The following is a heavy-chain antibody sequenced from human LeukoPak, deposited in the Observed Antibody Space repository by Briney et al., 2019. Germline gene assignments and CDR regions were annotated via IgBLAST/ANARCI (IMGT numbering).Heavy chain of an antibody. J-gene: IGHJ4*02. D-gene: IGHD6-13*01. CDR2: MNPNSGNT. CDR1: GYTFSTYV. Sequence: GASVKVSCKASGYTFSTYVINWVRQATGQGLEWMGWMNPNSGNTGPAQKFQGRVTMTRTTSISTGYMERSSLRSEDTAVYYCARIAAPGNRRLNYWGQGTLGTVSS. CDR3: ARIAAPGNRRLNY. V-gene: IGHV1-8*01.